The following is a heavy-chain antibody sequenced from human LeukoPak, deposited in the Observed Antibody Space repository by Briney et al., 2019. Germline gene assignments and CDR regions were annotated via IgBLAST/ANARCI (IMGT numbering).Heavy chain of an antibody. D-gene: IGHD2-15*01. CDR2: INPNSGGT. J-gene: IGHJ4*02. CDR1: GYTFTGYY. Sequence: ASVKVSCKASGYTFTGYYMHWVRQAPGQALEWMGWINPNSGGTNYAQKFQGWVTMTRDTSISTAYMELSRLRSDDTAVYYCARDKGYCSGGSCYSLDYWGQGTLVTVSS. V-gene: IGHV1-2*04. CDR3: ARDKGYCSGGSCYSLDY.